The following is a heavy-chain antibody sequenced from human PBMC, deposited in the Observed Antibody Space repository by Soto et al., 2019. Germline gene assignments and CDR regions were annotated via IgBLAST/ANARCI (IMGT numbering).Heavy chain of an antibody. V-gene: IGHV4-59*02. J-gene: IGHJ4*02. Sequence: SESLSLACTVSGGSVSTFYWSWLRQPPGKGLEWIGYVYYTGSTSYNPSLKRRVTFSADSSRGQFSLRLNSVTAADTAVYYCAGLIAVANYWGQGTLVTGSS. CDR3: AGLIAVANY. CDR2: VYYTGST. D-gene: IGHD6-19*01. CDR1: GGSVSTFY.